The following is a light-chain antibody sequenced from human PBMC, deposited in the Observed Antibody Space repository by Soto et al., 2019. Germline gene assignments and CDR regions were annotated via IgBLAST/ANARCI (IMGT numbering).Light chain of an antibody. CDR2: GAS. Sequence: EIVMTQSPATLSVSPGERATLSCRASQSVSSILAWYQQKPGQAPSLLIYGASIRATGIPGRFSGSGSGTEFTLTISRLQSEDFAVYYCQQYNNWPRTFGQGTKVEVK. J-gene: IGKJ1*01. CDR1: QSVSSI. CDR3: QQYNNWPRT. V-gene: IGKV3-15*01.